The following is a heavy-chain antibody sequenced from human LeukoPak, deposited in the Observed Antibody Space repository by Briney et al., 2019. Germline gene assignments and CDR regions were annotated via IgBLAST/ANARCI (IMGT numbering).Heavy chain of an antibody. V-gene: IGHV3-7*04. CDR1: GLSFSTYW. D-gene: IGHD2/OR15-2a*01. Sequence: GGSLRLSCEASGLSFSTYWMRWVCQAPGQGLEWVATMRLSRIEQWYVDSVKGRFTISRDNAKKSVYPQMSSLRAEDTAVYYCGRVARGNWAMDVWGQGTTVTVSS. CDR3: GRVARGNWAMDV. CDR2: MRLSRIEQ. J-gene: IGHJ6*02.